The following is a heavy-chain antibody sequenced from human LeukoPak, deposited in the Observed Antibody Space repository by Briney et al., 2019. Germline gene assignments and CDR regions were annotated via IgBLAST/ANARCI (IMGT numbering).Heavy chain of an antibody. CDR1: GFTFGDYA. CDR3: TSLISGWYTFDY. Sequence: GGSLRLSCTASGFTFGDYAMSWVRQAPGKGLEWVGFIRSKAYGGTTEYAASVKGRFTISRDDPKSIAYLQMNSLKTEDTAVYYCTSLISGWYTFDYWGQGTLVTVSS. J-gene: IGHJ4*02. D-gene: IGHD6-19*01. CDR2: IRSKAYGGTT. V-gene: IGHV3-49*04.